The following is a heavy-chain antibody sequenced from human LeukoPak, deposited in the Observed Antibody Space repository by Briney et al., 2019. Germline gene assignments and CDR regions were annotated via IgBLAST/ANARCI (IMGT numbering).Heavy chain of an antibody. J-gene: IGHJ4*02. CDR2: ISYDGSNK. V-gene: IGHV3-30*03. CDR3: ARDDAY. CDR1: GFTFSTYG. Sequence: GGSLRLSCAASGFTFSTYGMHWVRQAPGKGLEWVAVISYDGSNKYYADSVQGRFTISRDNSKNTLYLQMNSLRAEDTAVYFCARDDAYWGQGTLVTVSS.